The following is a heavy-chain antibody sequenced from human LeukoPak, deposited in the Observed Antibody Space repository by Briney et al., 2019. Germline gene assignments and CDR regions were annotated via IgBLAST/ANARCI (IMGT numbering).Heavy chain of an antibody. J-gene: IGHJ3*02. Sequence: SVKVSCKASGFTFTSSAVQWVRQARGQRLERIGWIVVGSGNTNYAQKFQERVAITRDMSTSTAYMELSSLRSEDTAVYHCAATTMNVAASGAFDIWGRGTMVTVSS. CDR2: IVVGSGNT. D-gene: IGHD3-10*01. CDR1: GFTFTSSA. V-gene: IGHV1-58*01. CDR3: AATTMNVAASGAFDI.